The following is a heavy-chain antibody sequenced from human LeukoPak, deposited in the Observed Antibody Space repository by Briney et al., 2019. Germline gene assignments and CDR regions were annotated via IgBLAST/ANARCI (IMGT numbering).Heavy chain of an antibody. Sequence: SETLSLTCTVSGGSISSYYWSWIRQPPGKGLEWIGYIYYSGSTSYNPSLKSRVTISVDTSKNQFSLRLSSVTAADTAVYYCARGHYYGSGSYYHYYGMDVWGKGTTVTVSS. J-gene: IGHJ6*04. V-gene: IGHV4-59*12. D-gene: IGHD3-10*01. CDR1: GGSISSYY. CDR2: IYYSGST. CDR3: ARGHYYGSGSYYHYYGMDV.